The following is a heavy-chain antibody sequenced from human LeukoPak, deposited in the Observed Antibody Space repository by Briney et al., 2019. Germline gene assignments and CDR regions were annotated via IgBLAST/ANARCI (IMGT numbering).Heavy chain of an antibody. CDR3: ARSTTPNGRYNWNDAVNWFDP. V-gene: IGHV4-31*03. D-gene: IGHD1-20*01. J-gene: IGHJ5*02. CDR2: IYYSGST. CDR1: GGSIRSGGYY. Sequence: PSETLSLTCTVSGGSIRSGGYYWSWIRQHPGKGLEWIGYIYYSGSTYYNPSLKSRVTISVDTSKIQFSLKLNSVTAADTAVYYCARSTTPNGRYNWNDAVNWFDPWGQGTLVTVSS.